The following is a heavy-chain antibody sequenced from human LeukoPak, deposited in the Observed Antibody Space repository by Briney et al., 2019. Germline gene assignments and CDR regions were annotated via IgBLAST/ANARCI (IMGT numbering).Heavy chain of an antibody. V-gene: IGHV4-34*01. CDR2: INHSGST. D-gene: IGHD5-12*01. Sequence: SETLSLTCAVYGGSFSGYYWSWIRQPPGKGLEWVGEINHSGSTNYNPSLKSQVTISVDTSKNQFSLKLSSVTAADTAVYYCARMYSGYDFTDYWGQGTLVTVSS. CDR3: ARMYSGYDFTDY. CDR1: GGSFSGYY. J-gene: IGHJ4*02.